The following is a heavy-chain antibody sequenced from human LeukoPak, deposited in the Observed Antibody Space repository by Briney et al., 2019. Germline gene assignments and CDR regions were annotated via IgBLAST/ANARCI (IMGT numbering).Heavy chain of an antibody. J-gene: IGHJ4*02. CDR3: ARVTWAGYNPDY. CDR2: IYYSGST. D-gene: IGHD5-24*01. V-gene: IGHV4-39*07. CDR1: GGSISSNTYY. Sequence: PSETLSLTCTVSGGSISSNTYYWGWIRQPPGKGLEWIGNIYYSGSTYYNPSLKSRVTISVDTSKNQFSLKLSSVTAADTAVYYCARVTWAGYNPDYWGQGTLVTVSS.